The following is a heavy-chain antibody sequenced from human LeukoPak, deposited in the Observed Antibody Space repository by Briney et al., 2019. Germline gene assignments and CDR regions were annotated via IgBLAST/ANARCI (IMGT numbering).Heavy chain of an antibody. Sequence: GGSLRLSCAASGFTFSNAWMSWVRQAPGKGLEWVGRIKSKTDGGTTDYAAPVKGRFTISRDDSKNTLYLQMNSLKTEDTAVYYCTTEYQLLFPEYFQHGGQGTRVTVPS. CDR1: GFTFSNAW. D-gene: IGHD2-2*01. CDR3: TTEYQLLFPEYFQH. CDR2: IKSKTDGGTT. J-gene: IGHJ1*01. V-gene: IGHV3-15*01.